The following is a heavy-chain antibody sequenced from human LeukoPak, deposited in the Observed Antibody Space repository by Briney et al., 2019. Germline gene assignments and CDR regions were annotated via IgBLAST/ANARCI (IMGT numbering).Heavy chain of an antibody. Sequence: GGSLRLSCAASGFTFSSYSMNWVRQAPGKGLEWVSSISSSSSYIYYADSVKGRFTISRDNAKNSLYLQMNSLRAEDTAVYYCARESTVGAYPHWSQGTLVTVSS. D-gene: IGHD1-26*01. V-gene: IGHV3-21*01. CDR2: ISSSSSYI. CDR1: GFTFSSYS. CDR3: ARESTVGAYPH. J-gene: IGHJ4*02.